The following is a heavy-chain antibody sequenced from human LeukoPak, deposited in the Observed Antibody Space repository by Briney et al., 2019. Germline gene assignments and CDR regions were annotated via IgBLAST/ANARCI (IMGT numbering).Heavy chain of an antibody. J-gene: IGHJ3*01. V-gene: IGHV3-21*01. Sequence: GGSLRLSCAASGFTFSSYSMNSVRRAPGKGLEWVSSISSSSSYIYYADSVKGRFTISRDNAKNSLYLQMNSLRAEDTAVYYCASDITMIVWGQGTMVTVSS. CDR1: GFTFSSYS. D-gene: IGHD3-22*01. CDR3: ASDITMIV. CDR2: ISSSSSYI.